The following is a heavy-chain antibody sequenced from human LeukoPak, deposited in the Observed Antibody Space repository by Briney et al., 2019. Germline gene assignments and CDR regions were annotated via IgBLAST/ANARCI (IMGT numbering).Heavy chain of an antibody. Sequence: PGRSLRLSXAASGFTSSSYGMHWVRQAPGKGLEWVAVIWYDGSNKYYADSVKGRFTISRDNSKNTLYLQMNSLRAEDTAVYYCATEIAAAGSDYWGQGTLVTVSS. D-gene: IGHD6-13*01. CDR2: IWYDGSNK. CDR1: GFTSSSYG. CDR3: ATEIAAAGSDY. J-gene: IGHJ4*02. V-gene: IGHV3-33*01.